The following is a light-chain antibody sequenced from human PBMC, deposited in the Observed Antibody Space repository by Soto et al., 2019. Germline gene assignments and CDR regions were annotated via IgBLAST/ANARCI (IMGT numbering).Light chain of an antibody. Sequence: QSVLTQPPSVAGAPGQRVTISCTGSSSNIGAGYDVHWYQQLPGTAPKLLIYGNSNRPSGVPDRFSCSKSGTSASLAITGLHAEDEADYYCQSYDSSLSGFAVFGGGTQLAVL. CDR2: GNS. CDR1: SSNIGAGYD. CDR3: QSYDSSLSGFAV. J-gene: IGLJ7*01. V-gene: IGLV1-40*01.